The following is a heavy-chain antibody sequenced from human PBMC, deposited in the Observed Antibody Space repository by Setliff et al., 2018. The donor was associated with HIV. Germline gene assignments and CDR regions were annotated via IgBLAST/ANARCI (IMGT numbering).Heavy chain of an antibody. V-gene: IGHV3-74*01. CDR3: ARLPQDVRSSIDF. D-gene: IGHD6-6*01. CDR2: INSDGGIS. Sequence: GGSLRLSCAASGFTFSNYWMHWVRQAPGKGLEWVSRINSDGGISGHADAVKGRFTISRDNAKNTLFLQMNSLRAEDTAVYYCARLPQDVRSSIDFWGQGTLVTVSS. J-gene: IGHJ4*02. CDR1: GFTFSNYW.